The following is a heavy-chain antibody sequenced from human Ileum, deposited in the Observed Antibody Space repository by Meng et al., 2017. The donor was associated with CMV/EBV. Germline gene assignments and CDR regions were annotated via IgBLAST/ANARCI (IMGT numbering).Heavy chain of an antibody. Sequence: ASVKVSCKASGYTFTGYYMHWLRQAPGQGLEWMGWINPNSGGTNYAQKFQGRVTMTRDTSISTAYMELSRLRSDDTAVYYCARGPYCSSTSCYYWFDPWGQGTLVTVSS. V-gene: IGHV1-2*02. D-gene: IGHD2-2*01. CDR2: INPNSGGT. CDR1: GYTFTGYY. J-gene: IGHJ5*02. CDR3: ARGPYCSSTSCYYWFDP.